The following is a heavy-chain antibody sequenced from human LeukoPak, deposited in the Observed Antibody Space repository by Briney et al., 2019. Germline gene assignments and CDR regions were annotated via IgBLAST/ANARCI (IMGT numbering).Heavy chain of an antibody. V-gene: IGHV3-21*01. CDR1: GFTFGDYS. Sequence: GGSLRLSCAAFGFTFGDYSMNWVRQAPGKGLEWVSAIIKSGSHIYYADSVKGRFTISRDNANNSLYLQMTGLRAEDTAVYYCARGRGGDNSNWFDPWGPGTLVTVSS. J-gene: IGHJ5*02. D-gene: IGHD4-23*01. CDR3: ARGRGGDNSNWFDP. CDR2: IIKSGSHI.